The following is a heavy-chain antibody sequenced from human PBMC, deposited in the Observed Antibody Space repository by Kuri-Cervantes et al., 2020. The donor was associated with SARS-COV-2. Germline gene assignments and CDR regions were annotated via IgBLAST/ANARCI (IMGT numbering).Heavy chain of an antibody. J-gene: IGHJ6*03. CDR1: GFTFSDYY. V-gene: IGHV3-11*04. Sequence: GGSLRLSCAASGFTFSDYYMTLVRQTPGKGLEWVSYISASGEIIYYADSVKGWFNISRDIAKNSPYLHMNTLRAEDTAVYYCAGPPYYYYYKDVCGKGTTVTVSS. CDR3: AGPPYYYYYKDV. CDR2: ISASGEII.